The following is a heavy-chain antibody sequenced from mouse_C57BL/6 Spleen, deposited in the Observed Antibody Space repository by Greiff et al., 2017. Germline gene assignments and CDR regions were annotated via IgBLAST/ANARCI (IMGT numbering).Heavy chain of an antibody. V-gene: IGHV1-52*01. CDR3: ARGNYGYDVGFAY. CDR2: IDPSDSET. D-gene: IGHD2-2*01. CDR1: GYTFTSYW. J-gene: IGHJ3*01. Sequence: QVQLQQPGAELVRPGSSVKLSCKASGYTFTSYWMHWVKPRPIQGLEWIGNIDPSDSETHYNQKFKDKATLTVDKSSSTAYMQLSSLTSEDSAVYYCARGNYGYDVGFAYGGQGTLVTVSA.